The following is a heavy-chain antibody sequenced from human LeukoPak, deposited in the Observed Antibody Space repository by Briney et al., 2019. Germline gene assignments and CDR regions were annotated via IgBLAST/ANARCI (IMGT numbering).Heavy chain of an antibody. V-gene: IGHV1-24*01. Sequence: ASVKVSCKVSGYTLTELSMHWVRQAPGEGLEWMGGFDPEDGETIYAQKFQGRVTMTEDTSTDTAYMELSSLRSEDTAVYYCATGYCSSTSCYDFDYWGQGTLVTVSS. J-gene: IGHJ4*02. CDR3: ATGYCSSTSCYDFDY. D-gene: IGHD2-2*01. CDR1: GYTLTELS. CDR2: FDPEDGET.